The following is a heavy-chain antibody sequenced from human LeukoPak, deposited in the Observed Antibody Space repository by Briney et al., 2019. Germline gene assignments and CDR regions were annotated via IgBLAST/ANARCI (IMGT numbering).Heavy chain of an antibody. J-gene: IGHJ5*02. CDR2: ISYDGSNK. CDR1: GFTFSSYA. V-gene: IGHV3-30-3*01. CDR3: ARAATEFQNWFDP. Sequence: GGSLRLSCAASGFTFSSYAMHWVRQAPGKGLEWVAVISYDGSNKYYADSVKGRFTISRDNSKNTLYLQMNSLRAEDTAVYYCARAATEFQNWFDPWGQGAPVTVSS. D-gene: IGHD5-12*01.